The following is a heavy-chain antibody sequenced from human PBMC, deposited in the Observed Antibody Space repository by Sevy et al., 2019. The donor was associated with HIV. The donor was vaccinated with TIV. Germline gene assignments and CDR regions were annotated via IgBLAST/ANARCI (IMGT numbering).Heavy chain of an antibody. D-gene: IGHD3-22*01. CDR2: FDPEDGER. CDR1: RYSLNKFS. J-gene: IGHJ4*02. CDR3: AITREYYSDTSGYFDY. Sequence: ASVKVSCRISRYSLNKFSMHWVRQAPGKGLEGMGSFDPEDGERIYTQKFQGRFSMTEDTSTDTAYMELSSLRPDDTAVYYCAITREYYSDTSGYFDYWGQGTLVTVSS. V-gene: IGHV1-24*01.